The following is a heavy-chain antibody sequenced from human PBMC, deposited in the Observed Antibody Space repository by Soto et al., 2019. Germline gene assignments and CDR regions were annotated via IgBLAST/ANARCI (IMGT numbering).Heavy chain of an antibody. V-gene: IGHV3-30-3*01. D-gene: IGHD6-13*01. J-gene: IGHJ4*02. Sequence: GGSLRLSCAASGFTFSSYAMHWVRQAPGKGLEWVAVISYDGSNKYYADSVKGRFTISRDNSKNTLYLQMNSLRAEDTAVYYCARKAHWYGFDYWGQGTLVTVSS. CDR3: ARKAHWYGFDY. CDR2: ISYDGSNK. CDR1: GFTFSSYA.